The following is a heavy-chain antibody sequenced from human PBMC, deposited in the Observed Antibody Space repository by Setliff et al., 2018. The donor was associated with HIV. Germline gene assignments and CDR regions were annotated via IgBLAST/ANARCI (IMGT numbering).Heavy chain of an antibody. CDR3: AIAALGRAEVFDY. V-gene: IGHV4-59*01. J-gene: IGHJ4*02. Sequence: SETLSLTCTVSGGSIRDYYWSWIRQPPGKGLEWIGYIYHTGSTNYNPSVKSRVTILVDTSKNQFSLKLRSLTAADTAVYYCAIAALGRAEVFDYWGQGTLVTVSS. CDR1: GGSIRDYY. D-gene: IGHD1-26*01. CDR2: IYHTGST.